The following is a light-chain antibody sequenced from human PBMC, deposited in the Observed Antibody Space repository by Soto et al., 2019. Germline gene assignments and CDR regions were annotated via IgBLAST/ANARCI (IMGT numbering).Light chain of an antibody. Sequence: QSALTQPASVSGSPGQSITISCTGTSSDVGGFDFVSWFQRRPGKAPRLIIYEVTNRPSGISDRFSGSKSGNTASLTISGLQAEDEADYLCSSYITTTTLYVFGSGTKVTVL. V-gene: IGLV2-14*01. CDR1: SSDVGGFDF. J-gene: IGLJ1*01. CDR3: SSYITTTTLYV. CDR2: EVT.